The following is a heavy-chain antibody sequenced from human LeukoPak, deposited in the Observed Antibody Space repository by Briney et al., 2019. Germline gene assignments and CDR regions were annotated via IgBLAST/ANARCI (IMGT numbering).Heavy chain of an antibody. CDR3: ARVRGRGYYYYMDV. J-gene: IGHJ6*03. Sequence: SETLSLTCTVSGGYISSYYWSWIRQPAGKGLEWIGRIYTSGSTNYNPSLKSRVTMSVDTSKNQFSLKLSSVTAADTAVYYCARVRGRGYYYYMDVWGKGTTVTVSS. CDR1: GGYISSYY. CDR2: IYTSGST. D-gene: IGHD3-10*01. V-gene: IGHV4-4*07.